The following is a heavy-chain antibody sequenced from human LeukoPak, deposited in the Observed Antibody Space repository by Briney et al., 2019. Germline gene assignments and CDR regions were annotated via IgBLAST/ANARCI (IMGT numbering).Heavy chain of an antibody. CDR2: ITSTSTYI. V-gene: IGHV3-21*04. Sequence: ETLSLTCAVYGESFSGYFWNWIRQPPGKGLEWVSSITSTSTYIYYADSVKGRFTISRDNAQNSLYLQMNSLRAEDTAVYYCARTGYQSSGGSATWGQGTLVTVSS. CDR3: ARTGYQSSGGSAT. J-gene: IGHJ5*02. D-gene: IGHD6-25*01. CDR1: GESFSGYF.